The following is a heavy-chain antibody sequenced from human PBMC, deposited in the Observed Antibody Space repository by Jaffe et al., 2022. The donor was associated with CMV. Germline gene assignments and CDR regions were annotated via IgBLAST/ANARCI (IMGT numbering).Heavy chain of an antibody. J-gene: IGHJ6*02. CDR2: IGTAGDT. CDR1: GFTFSSYD. Sequence: EVQLVESGGGLVQPGGSLRLSCAASGFTFSSYDMHWVRQATGKGLEWVSAIGTAGDTYYPGSVKGRFTISRENAKNSLYLQMNSLRAGDTAVYYCARECSTSCRGLGYGMDVWGQGTTVTVSS. D-gene: IGHD2-2*01. CDR3: ARECSTSCRGLGYGMDV. V-gene: IGHV3-13*01.